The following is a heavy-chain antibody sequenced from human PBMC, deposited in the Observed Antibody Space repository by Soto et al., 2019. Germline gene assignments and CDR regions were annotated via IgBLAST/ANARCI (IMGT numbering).Heavy chain of an antibody. CDR1: GYTFVSYW. CDR3: ASSPRGYCSSTSCRELGNYYGMDV. J-gene: IGHJ6*02. D-gene: IGHD2-2*01. Sequence: PGESLKLSCKGSGYTFVSYWISWVRQMPGKGLEWMGRIDPSDSLSSYSPAFQGHVTFSADKRMSSVFLQWSSLKASDTAMYYCASSPRGYCSSTSCRELGNYYGMDVWGQGTTVTVSS. CDR2: IDPSDSLS. V-gene: IGHV5-10-1*01.